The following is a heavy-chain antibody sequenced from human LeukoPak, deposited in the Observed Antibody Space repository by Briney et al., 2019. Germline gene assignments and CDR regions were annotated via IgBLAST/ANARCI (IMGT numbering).Heavy chain of an antibody. J-gene: IGHJ4*02. Sequence: SETLSLTCDVYGGSFSGYYCSWIRQPPGKGLEWVGEINHSGSTNYNPSLKSRVTISLDTSKNQFSLKLSSVTAADTAVYYCARGKYSYAYFGAYYFDYWGQGTLVTVSS. V-gene: IGHV4-34*01. CDR2: INHSGST. CDR3: ARGKYSYAYFGAYYFDY. D-gene: IGHD5-18*01. CDR1: GGSFSGYY.